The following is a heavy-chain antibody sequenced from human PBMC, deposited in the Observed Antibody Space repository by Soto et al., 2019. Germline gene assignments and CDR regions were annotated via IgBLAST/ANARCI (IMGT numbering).Heavy chain of an antibody. Sequence: QVQLVQSGAEVKKPGASVKVSCKASGYTFTSYAMHWVRQAPGQRLEWMGWINAGNGNTEYSQKFQGRVTITRDTSASTAYMELSSMRSEDTAVYYCARLETTVTYAFDIWGQGTMVTVSS. CDR3: ARLETTVTYAFDI. CDR1: GYTFTSYA. D-gene: IGHD4-17*01. V-gene: IGHV1-3*01. J-gene: IGHJ3*02. CDR2: INAGNGNT.